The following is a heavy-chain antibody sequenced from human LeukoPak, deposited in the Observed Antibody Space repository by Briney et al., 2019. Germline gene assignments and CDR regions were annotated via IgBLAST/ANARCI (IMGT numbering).Heavy chain of an antibody. J-gene: IGHJ4*02. CDR3: ALWRGYGDYYFDY. Sequence: GKSLKISCKGSGYSFTSYWISWVRQMPGKGLEWMGRIDPSDSYTNYSPSFQGHVTISADKSISTAYLQWSSLKASDTAMYYCALWRGYGDYYFDYWGQGTLVTVAT. D-gene: IGHD3-3*01. CDR2: IDPSDSYT. CDR1: GYSFTSYW. V-gene: IGHV5-10-1*01.